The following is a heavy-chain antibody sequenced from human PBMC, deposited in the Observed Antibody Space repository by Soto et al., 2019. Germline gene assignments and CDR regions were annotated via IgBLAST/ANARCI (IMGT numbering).Heavy chain of an antibody. CDR3: AKGGRQWLVTSDFNY. Sequence: VQLVESGGGVVQPGRSLRLSCAASGFTFSDYAMHWVRQAPGKGLEWVAVVSHDGRNTQYADSVKGRFTISRDSSKKTVSMEMTSLRAVDTAVYYCAKGGRQWLVTSDFNYWGQGALVTVSS. CDR2: VSHDGRNT. D-gene: IGHD6-19*01. CDR1: GFTFSDYA. V-gene: IGHV3-30*18. J-gene: IGHJ4*02.